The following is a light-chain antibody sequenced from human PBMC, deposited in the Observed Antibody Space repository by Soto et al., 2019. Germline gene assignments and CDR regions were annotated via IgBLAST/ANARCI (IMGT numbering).Light chain of an antibody. V-gene: IGKV1-5*03. CDR3: QKYNGYPYT. CDR1: QSISSW. CDR2: KAS. Sequence: DIQMTQSPSTLSASVGDRVTITCRASQSISSWLAWYQQKPGKAPKLLIYKASSLESGVPSRLSGSGSGTEFTLTISSLQPDDFATYYCQKYNGYPYTFGQGTKVDIK. J-gene: IGKJ2*01.